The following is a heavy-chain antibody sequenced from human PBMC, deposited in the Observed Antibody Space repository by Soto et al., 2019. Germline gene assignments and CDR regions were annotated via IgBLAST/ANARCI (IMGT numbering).Heavy chain of an antibody. V-gene: IGHV4-31*03. Sequence: PSETLSLTCTVSGGSISSGGYYWSWIRQHPGKGLEWIGYIYYSGSTYYNPSLKSRVTISVDTSKNQFSLKLSSVTAADTAVYYCARAPYDYIWGSYRNFLFAYWGQGTLVTVSS. CDR1: GGSISSGGYY. J-gene: IGHJ4*02. D-gene: IGHD3-16*02. CDR3: ARAPYDYIWGSYRNFLFAY. CDR2: IYYSGST.